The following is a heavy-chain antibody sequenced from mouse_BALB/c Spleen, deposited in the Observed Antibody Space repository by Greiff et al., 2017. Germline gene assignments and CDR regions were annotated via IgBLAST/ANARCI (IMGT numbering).Heavy chain of an antibody. CDR2: INPSNGRT. Sequence: VQLQQPGAELVKPGASVKLSCKASGYTFTSYWMHWVKQRPGQGLEWIGEINPSNGRTNYNEKFKSKATLTVDKSSSTAYMQLSSLTSEDSAVYYCAKLGRAMDDWGQGTSVTVSS. V-gene: IGHV1S81*02. J-gene: IGHJ4*01. D-gene: IGHD4-1*01. CDR1: GYTFTSYW. CDR3: AKLGRAMDD.